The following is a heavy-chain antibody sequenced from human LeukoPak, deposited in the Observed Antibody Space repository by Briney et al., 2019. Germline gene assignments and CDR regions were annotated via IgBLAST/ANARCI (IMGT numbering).Heavy chain of an antibody. CDR3: ARHEERTDSDDP. CDR1: GFTFSSYS. CDR2: ISSSSYI. J-gene: IGHJ5*02. D-gene: IGHD3-3*01. Sequence: SGGSLRLSCAASGFTFSSYSMNWVRQAPGKGLEWVSSISSSSYIYYADSVKGRFTISRDNAKNSLYLQMTSLRAEDTAVYYCARHEERTDSDDPWGQGTLVTVSS. V-gene: IGHV3-21*01.